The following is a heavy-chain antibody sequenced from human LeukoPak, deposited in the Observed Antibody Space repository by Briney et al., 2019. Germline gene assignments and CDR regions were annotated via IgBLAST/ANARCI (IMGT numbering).Heavy chain of an antibody. V-gene: IGHV3-30*18. CDR3: AKDLITGTTKYYYGMDV. CDR2: ISFDGSTE. Sequence: GGSLRLSCVASGFTFRTYGMHWVRQAPGKGLEWVAVISFDGSTEYYADSGKGRFTISRDNSKNTLYLQMGSLRTEDTAVYSCAKDLITGTTKYYYGMDVWGQGTTVTVSS. D-gene: IGHD1-20*01. CDR1: GFTFRTYG. J-gene: IGHJ6*02.